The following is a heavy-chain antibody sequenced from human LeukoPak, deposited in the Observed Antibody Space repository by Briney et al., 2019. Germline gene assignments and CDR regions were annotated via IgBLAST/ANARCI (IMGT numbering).Heavy chain of an antibody. V-gene: IGHV3-30*02. CDR1: GFTFSSYG. Sequence: GGSLRLSCAASGFTFSSYGMHWVRQAPGKGLEWVAFIRYDGSNKYYADSVKGRFTISRDNSKNTLYLQMNSLRAEDTAVYYCAKDRRPNKISSTSRPAEYFQHWGQGTLVTVSS. CDR2: IRYDGSNK. CDR3: AKDRRPNKISSTSRPAEYFQH. D-gene: IGHD2-2*01. J-gene: IGHJ1*01.